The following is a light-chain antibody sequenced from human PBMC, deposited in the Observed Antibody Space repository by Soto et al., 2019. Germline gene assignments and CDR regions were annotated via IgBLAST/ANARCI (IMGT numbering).Light chain of an antibody. CDR2: AAS. CDR1: QDISRY. Sequence: DIQLTQSPSFLSASVGDRVTITCRASQDISRYLAWYQQKAGKAPKLLIYAASTLQKGVPSRFSGSGSVTEFTLTLSSLQPDDFATYYCQQLNTYPLFTFGPGTEVDI. J-gene: IGKJ3*01. V-gene: IGKV1-9*01. CDR3: QQLNTYPLFT.